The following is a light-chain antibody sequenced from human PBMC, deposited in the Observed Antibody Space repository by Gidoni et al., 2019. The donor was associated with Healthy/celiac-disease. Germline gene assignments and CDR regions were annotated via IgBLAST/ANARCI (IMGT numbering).Light chain of an antibody. J-gene: IGKJ2*01. CDR2: DAS. Sequence: SPGERATLSCRASQNVSSSYLAWYQQKPGQAPRLLIYDASSRATGIPDRFSGSGSGTDFTLTISRLEPEDFAVYYCQQYGSSPRTFGQGTKLEIK. CDR3: QQYGSSPRT. CDR1: QNVSSSY. V-gene: IGKV3-20*01.